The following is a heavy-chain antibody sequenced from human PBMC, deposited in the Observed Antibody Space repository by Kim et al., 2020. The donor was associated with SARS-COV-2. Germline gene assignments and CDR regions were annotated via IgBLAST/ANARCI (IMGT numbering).Heavy chain of an antibody. V-gene: IGHV4-59*13. Sequence: SETLSLTCTVSGGSISSYYWSWIRQPPGKGLEWIGYIYYSGSTNYNPSLKSRVTISVDTSKNQFSLKLSSVTAADTAVYYCARVKSLGGCTTFDYWGQGTLVTVSS. CDR2: IYYSGST. D-gene: IGHD1-1*01. CDR3: ARVKSLGGCTTFDY. CDR1: GGSISSYY. J-gene: IGHJ4*02.